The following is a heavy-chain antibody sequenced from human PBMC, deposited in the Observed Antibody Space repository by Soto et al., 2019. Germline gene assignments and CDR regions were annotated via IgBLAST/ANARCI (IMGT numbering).Heavy chain of an antibody. D-gene: IGHD3-10*02. CDR2: IKQDGSEK. V-gene: IGHV3-7*01. Sequence: ESGGGLVQPGGSLRLSCAASGFTFSSDWMSWVRQAPGKGLEWVANIKQDGSEKYYVDSVKGRFTISRDNAKNSLYLQMKSLRAEDTAVYYCARSRVFLGYWGQGTLVTVSS. J-gene: IGHJ4*02. CDR3: ARSRVFLGY. CDR1: GFTFSSDW.